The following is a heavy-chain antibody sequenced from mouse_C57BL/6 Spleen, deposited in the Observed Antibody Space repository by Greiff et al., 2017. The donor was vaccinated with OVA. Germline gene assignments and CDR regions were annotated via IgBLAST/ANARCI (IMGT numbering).Heavy chain of an antibody. V-gene: IGHV8-8*01. CDR1: GFSLSTFGMG. Sequence: QVQLKESGPGILQPSQTLSLTCSFSGFSLSTFGMGVGWIRQPSGKGLEWLAHIWWDDDKYYNPALKSRLTISKDTSKNQLFLKIANVDTADTATYYCARMGNYYGWYFDVWGTGTTVTVSS. D-gene: IGHD1-1*01. CDR3: ARMGNYYGWYFDV. CDR2: IWWDDDK. J-gene: IGHJ1*03.